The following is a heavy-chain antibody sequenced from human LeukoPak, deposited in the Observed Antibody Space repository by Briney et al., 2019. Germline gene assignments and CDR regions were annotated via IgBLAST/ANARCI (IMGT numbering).Heavy chain of an antibody. J-gene: IGHJ4*02. D-gene: IGHD3-10*01. Sequence: SETLSLTCTVSGGSISSYYWSWLRQPPGKGLEWIGYIYYSGSTNYNPSLKSRVTISVDTSKNQFSLKLSSVTAADTAVYYCASDRFGELAFDYWGQGTLVTVSS. CDR2: IYYSGST. V-gene: IGHV4-59*01. CDR3: ASDRFGELAFDY. CDR1: GGSISSYY.